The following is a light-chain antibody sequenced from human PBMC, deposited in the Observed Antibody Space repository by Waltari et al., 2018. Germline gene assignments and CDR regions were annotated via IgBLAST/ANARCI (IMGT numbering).Light chain of an antibody. CDR2: SKI. Sequence: QQRPGTAPKLLIHSKIQRPSVVPYRVSGSKPGTPASLAISGLHSEYESDYYCAALDYSLNAHVVFGGVTQLTVL. J-gene: IGLJ2*01. V-gene: IGLV1-44*01. CDR3: AALDYSLNAHVV.